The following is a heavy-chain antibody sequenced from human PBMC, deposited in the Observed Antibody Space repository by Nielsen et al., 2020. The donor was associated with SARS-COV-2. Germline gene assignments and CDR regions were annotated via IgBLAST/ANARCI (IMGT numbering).Heavy chain of an antibody. J-gene: IGHJ4*02. D-gene: IGHD5-24*01. Sequence: GESLKISCKGSGYSFTSHWIGWVRQTPGKGLEWMGIIYPGDSDTRYSPSFQGQVTISADKSISTAYLQWSSLKASDTAIYYCARQMEMSTDLDYWGQGTLVTVSS. CDR2: IYPGDSDT. CDR1: GYSFTSHW. CDR3: ARQMEMSTDLDY. V-gene: IGHV5-51*01.